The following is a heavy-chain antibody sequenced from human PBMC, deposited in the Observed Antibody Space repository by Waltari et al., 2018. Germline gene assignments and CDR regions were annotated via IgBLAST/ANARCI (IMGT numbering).Heavy chain of an antibody. CDR3: AKPRGKWLGDY. J-gene: IGHJ4*02. V-gene: IGHV3-23*03. Sequence: EVQLLESGGGLVQPGGSLRLSCAASGFTFSSYAMSWVRQAPGKGLEWVSVIYSGGSTYYADSVKGRFTISRDNSKNTLYLQMNSLRAEDTAVYYCAKPRGKWLGDYWDQGTLVTVSS. CDR2: IYSGGST. D-gene: IGHD6-19*01. CDR1: GFTFSSYA.